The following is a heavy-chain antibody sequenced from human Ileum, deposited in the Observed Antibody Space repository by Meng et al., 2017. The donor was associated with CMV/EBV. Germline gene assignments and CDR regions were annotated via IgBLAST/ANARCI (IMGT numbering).Heavy chain of an antibody. CDR3: ARVWGIAVRPLDY. J-gene: IGHJ4*02. Sequence: QVQLQESGPGLVKPSQTPSLTCTVSGDSISRCHYYWSCIRQTPGKGLELIGHIHDSGSTYYNPSLQSRVTISVDTSKNQFSLKLSSVTAADTAVYYCARVWGIAVRPLDYWGQGTLVTVSS. D-gene: IGHD6-6*01. V-gene: IGHV4-30-4*01. CDR1: GDSISRCHYY. CDR2: IHDSGST.